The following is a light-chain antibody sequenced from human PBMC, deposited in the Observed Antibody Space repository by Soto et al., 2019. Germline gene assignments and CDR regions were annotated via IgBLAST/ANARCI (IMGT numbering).Light chain of an antibody. CDR2: DVS. Sequence: QSALTQPRSVSGSPGQSVTISCTGTRSDVGAYNYVSWYQQHPGKAPKFMIYDVSKRPSGVPDRFSGSKSGNTASLTISGLQAEDEADYYCCSYAGTYSYVFGTGTKVTVL. J-gene: IGLJ1*01. V-gene: IGLV2-11*01. CDR1: RSDVGAYNY. CDR3: CSYAGTYSYV.